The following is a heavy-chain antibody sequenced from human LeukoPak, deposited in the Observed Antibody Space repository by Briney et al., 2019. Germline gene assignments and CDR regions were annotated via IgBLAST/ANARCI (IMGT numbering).Heavy chain of an antibody. J-gene: IGHJ4*02. CDR1: GYTFTDYF. D-gene: IGHD2-15*01. CDR3: ARGHCSIGTCDVFYFDY. CDR2: MNSNSGGA. V-gene: IGHV1-2*02. Sequence: ASVKVSCKASGYTFTDYFMHWVRQAPGQRLEWMGWMNSNSGGANYAQKFQGRVTMTRDTSTSTAYMELSSLRSDDSAVYYCARGHCSIGTCDVFYFDYWGQGILVTVSS.